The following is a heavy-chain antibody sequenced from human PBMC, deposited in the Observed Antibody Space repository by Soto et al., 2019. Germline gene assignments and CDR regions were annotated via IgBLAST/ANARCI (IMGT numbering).Heavy chain of an antibody. D-gene: IGHD3-16*01. J-gene: IGHJ6*02. V-gene: IGHV4-31*03. CDR2: IYYSGST. CDR3: ARDLDQFDYDYVWGSSPPPPEQYGMDV. CDR1: GGSISSGGYY. Sequence: PSETLSLTCTVSGGSISSGGYYWSWIRQHPGKGLGWIGYIYYSGSTYYNPSLKSRVTISVDTSKNQFSLKLSSVTAADTAVYYCARDLDQFDYDYVWGSSPPPPEQYGMDVWGQGTTVTVSS.